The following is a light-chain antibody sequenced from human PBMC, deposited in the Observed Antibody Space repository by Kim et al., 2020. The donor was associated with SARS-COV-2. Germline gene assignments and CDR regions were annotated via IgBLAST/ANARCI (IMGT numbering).Light chain of an antibody. CDR3: QTWGTGIRV. CDR2: LNSDGSH. J-gene: IGLJ3*02. Sequence: SVNLTCTLSSGHSSYAIAWHQQQPEKGPRYLMKLNSDGSHSKGDGIPDRFSGSSSGAERYLTISSLQSEDEADYYCQTWGTGIRVFGGGTQLTVL. CDR1: SGHSSYA. V-gene: IGLV4-69*01.